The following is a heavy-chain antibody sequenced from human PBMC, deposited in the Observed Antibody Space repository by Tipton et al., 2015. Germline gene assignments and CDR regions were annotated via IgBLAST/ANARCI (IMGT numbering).Heavy chain of an antibody. CDR2: INHSGSN. D-gene: IGHD6-19*01. CDR3: ARAFIAVSGPFGY. Sequence: TLSLTCAVYGGSFSGYYWSWIRQPPGKGLEWIGEINHSGSNDYNPSLQSRVTISIDTSKNQFSLKLTSVTAADTAVYYCARAFIAVSGPFGYWGRGAPVAVSS. J-gene: IGHJ4*02. V-gene: IGHV4-34*01. CDR1: GGSFSGYY.